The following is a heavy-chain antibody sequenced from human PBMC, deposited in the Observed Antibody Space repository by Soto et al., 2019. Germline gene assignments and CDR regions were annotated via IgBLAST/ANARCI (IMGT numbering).Heavy chain of an antibody. CDR2: ISSSSSYI. Sequence: EVQLVESGGGLVKPGGSLRLSCAASGFTFSSYSMNWVRQAPGKGLEWVSSISSSSSYIYYADSVKGRFTISRDNAKNSLYLQMNSLRAEDTAVYYCARHYCTNGVCYQGDYYYYYMAVWGKGTTVTVSS. J-gene: IGHJ6*03. CDR3: ARHYCTNGVCYQGDYYYYYMAV. D-gene: IGHD2-8*01. V-gene: IGHV3-21*01. CDR1: GFTFSSYS.